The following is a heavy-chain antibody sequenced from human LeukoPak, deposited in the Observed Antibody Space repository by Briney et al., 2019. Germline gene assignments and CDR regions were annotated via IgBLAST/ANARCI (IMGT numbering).Heavy chain of an antibody. CDR3: ARDPRYNNKWDYYGMDV. V-gene: IGHV4-4*02. J-gene: IGHJ6*02. CDR2: IFHTGSA. D-gene: IGHD1-14*01. CDR1: GGSISSTDR. Sequence: SETLSLTCAVSGGSISSTDRWSWVRQPPGKGLEWIGEIFHTGSAIYNPSLKSRVTISVDKSKNQFSLKPRSVTAADTAVYFCARDPRYNNKWDYYGMDVWGQGTRVTVSS.